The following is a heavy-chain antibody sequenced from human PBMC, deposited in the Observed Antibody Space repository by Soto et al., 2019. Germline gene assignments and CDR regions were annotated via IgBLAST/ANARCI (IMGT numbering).Heavy chain of an antibody. CDR1: GESISSYY. V-gene: IGHV4-4*07. Sequence: SETLSLTCTASGESISSYYWSWIRQPAGKGLEWIGRIYISGSTDYNPSLKSRVSMSVDRSKNQFSLRLTSVTAADTAVYYCVRDCSAGGCYSYYGMDVWGQGTTVTVSS. J-gene: IGHJ6*02. CDR3: VRDCSAGGCYSYYGMDV. D-gene: IGHD2-15*01. CDR2: IYISGST.